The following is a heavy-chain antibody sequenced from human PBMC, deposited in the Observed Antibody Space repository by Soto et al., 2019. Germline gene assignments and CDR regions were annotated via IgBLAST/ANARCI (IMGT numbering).Heavy chain of an antibody. CDR2: IYYSGST. D-gene: IGHD1-7*01. Sequence: KPSETLSLTCTVSGGSVSSGSYYWSWIRQPPGKGLEWIGYIYYSGSTNYNPSLKSRVTISVDTSKNQFSLKLNSVTAAGTAVYYCARTGWNYPLDYWGQGTMVTVSS. V-gene: IGHV4-61*01. CDR1: GGSVSSGSYY. CDR3: ARTGWNYPLDY. J-gene: IGHJ4*02.